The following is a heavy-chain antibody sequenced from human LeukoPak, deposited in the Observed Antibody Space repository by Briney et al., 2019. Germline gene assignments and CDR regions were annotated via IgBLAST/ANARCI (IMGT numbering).Heavy chain of an antibody. CDR3: AREFAFGELNCFDP. V-gene: IGHV1-69*13. D-gene: IGHD3-10*01. CDR2: IIPIFGTA. J-gene: IGHJ5*02. Sequence: SVKVSCKAAGDTFSNYAISWVRQAPGQGLEWMGGIIPIFGTANYAQKFQGRVTITADESTSTAYMELSSLRSEDTAVYYCAREFAFGELNCFDPWGQGTLVTVSS. CDR1: GDTFSNYA.